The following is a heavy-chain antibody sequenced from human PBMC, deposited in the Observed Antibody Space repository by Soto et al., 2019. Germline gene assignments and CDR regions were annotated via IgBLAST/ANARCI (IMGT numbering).Heavy chain of an antibody. D-gene: IGHD3-22*01. CDR3: ARMGDSSGYSGWFDP. CDR2: IYSGGST. J-gene: IGHJ5*02. CDR1: GFTVSSNY. V-gene: IGHV3-66*01. Sequence: EVQLVESGGGLVQPGGSLRLSCAASGFTVSSNYMSWVRQAPGKGLEWVSVIYSGGSTYYADSVKGRFTISRDNSKXTRYLQMNSVRADDTAVYYCARMGDSSGYSGWFDPWGQGTLVTVSS.